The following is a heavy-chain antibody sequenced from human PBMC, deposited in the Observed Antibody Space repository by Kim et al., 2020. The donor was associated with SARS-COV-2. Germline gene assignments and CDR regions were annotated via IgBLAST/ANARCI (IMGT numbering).Heavy chain of an antibody. CDR3: ARLAVRGVIGAFDI. V-gene: IGHV4-39*01. Sequence: NPSLKSRVTISVDTSKNQFSLKLSSVTAADTAVYYCARLAVRGVIGAFDIWGQGTMVTVSS. J-gene: IGHJ3*02. D-gene: IGHD3-10*01.